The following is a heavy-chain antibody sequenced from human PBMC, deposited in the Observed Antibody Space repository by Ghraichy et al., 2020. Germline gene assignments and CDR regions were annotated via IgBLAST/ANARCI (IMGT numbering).Heavy chain of an antibody. D-gene: IGHD2-21*02. Sequence: SQTLSLTCAISGDSVSSQTATWNWIRQSPSRGLEWLGRTYYRSEWHNDYAASVKSRVTINPDTSKNQFSLQLNSVNPEDTALYYCARGTYSRDWQYYYYDGMDVWGQGTAVTVSS. CDR2: TYYRSEWHN. CDR3: ARGTYSRDWQYYYYDGMDV. V-gene: IGHV6-1*01. CDR1: GDSVSSQTAT. J-gene: IGHJ6*02.